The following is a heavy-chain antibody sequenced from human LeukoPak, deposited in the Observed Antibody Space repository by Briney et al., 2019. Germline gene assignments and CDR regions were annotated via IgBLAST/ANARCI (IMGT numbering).Heavy chain of an antibody. CDR1: GGSISNYY. J-gene: IGHJ4*02. CDR3: ARHRYSGSFSFDY. Sequence: PSETLSLTCTVSGGSISNYYWSWVRQPPGKGLEWIGYIYYSGSTNYNPSLRSRVTISVDTSKSLFSLNLRFVTAADTAVYYCARHRYSGSFSFDYWGQGTLATVSS. D-gene: IGHD1-26*01. V-gene: IGHV4-59*08. CDR2: IYYSGST.